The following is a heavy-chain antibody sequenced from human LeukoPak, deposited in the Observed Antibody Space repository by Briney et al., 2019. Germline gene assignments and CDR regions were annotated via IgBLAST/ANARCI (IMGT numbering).Heavy chain of an antibody. V-gene: IGHV3-23*01. Sequence: PGGSLRLSCVASGFTFSSYAMSWVRQAPGKGLEWVSAISGSGGSTYYADSVKGRFTISRDNSKNTLYLQMNSLRAEDTAVYYCAKGDFWSGYFDYWGQGTLVTVSS. D-gene: IGHD3-3*01. J-gene: IGHJ4*02. CDR3: AKGDFWSGYFDY. CDR2: ISGSGGST. CDR1: GFTFSSYA.